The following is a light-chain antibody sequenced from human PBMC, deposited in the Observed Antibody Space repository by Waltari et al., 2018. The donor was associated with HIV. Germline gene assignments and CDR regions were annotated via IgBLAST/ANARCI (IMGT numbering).Light chain of an antibody. CDR1: RSNLRSRFS. CDR2: GN. V-gene: IGLV1-40*01. J-gene: IGLJ2*01. CDR3: QTYDSSLSGSVV. Sequence: QSVLTPPPSVSGAPWQPVTISCPGSRSNLRSRFSVPWYPHIPGTAPKSRRYGNNRPSGVPDRFSGPKSGTSASLAITGLQAEDEADYYCQTYDSSLSGSVVFGGGTKLTVL.